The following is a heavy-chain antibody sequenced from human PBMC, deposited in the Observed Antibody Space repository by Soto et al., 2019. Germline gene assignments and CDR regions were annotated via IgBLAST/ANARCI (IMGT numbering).Heavy chain of an antibody. D-gene: IGHD4-17*01. V-gene: IGHV1-69*12. CDR2: IIPVFGTA. CDR1: GGSLSNYG. Sequence: QVQLVQSGAEVKKPGSSVKVSCKASGGSLSNYGISWVRQAPGQGLEWMGGIIPVFGTANYAQKFLGRVTITADESTNIVYMDVTSLRSEDTAVYYCARGDATKIVVTTYYAMDVWGQGTTVTVSS. J-gene: IGHJ6*02. CDR3: ARGDATKIVVTTYYAMDV.